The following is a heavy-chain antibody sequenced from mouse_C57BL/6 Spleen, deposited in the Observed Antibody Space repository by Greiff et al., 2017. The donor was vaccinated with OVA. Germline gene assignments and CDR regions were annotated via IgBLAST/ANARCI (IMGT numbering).Heavy chain of an antibody. J-gene: IGHJ4*01. D-gene: IGHD1-1*01. V-gene: IGHV10-1*01. CDR2: IRSKSNNYAT. CDR3: VRQGYYGSSSGYAMDY. Sequence: DVMLVESGGGLVQPKGSLKLSCAASGFSFNTYAMNWVRQAPGKGLEWVARIRSKSNNYATYYADSVKDRFTISRDDSESMLYLQMNNLKTEDTAMYYCVRQGYYGSSSGYAMDYWGQGTSVTVSS. CDR1: GFSFNTYA.